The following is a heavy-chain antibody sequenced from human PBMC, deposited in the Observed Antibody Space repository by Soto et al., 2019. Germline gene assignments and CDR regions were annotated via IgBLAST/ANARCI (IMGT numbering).Heavy chain of an antibody. CDR3: AKGNNWNPAPFDY. CDR2: ISYSGTNK. Sequence: PGGSLRLSCAASGFTFSSYGMHWVRQAPGKGLEWVALISYSGTNKYYADSVKGRFTISRDNSKNTLYLQMNSLRAEDTAVYYCAKGNNWNPAPFDYWGQGTLVTVSS. D-gene: IGHD1-20*01. CDR1: GFTFSSYG. V-gene: IGHV3-30*18. J-gene: IGHJ4*02.